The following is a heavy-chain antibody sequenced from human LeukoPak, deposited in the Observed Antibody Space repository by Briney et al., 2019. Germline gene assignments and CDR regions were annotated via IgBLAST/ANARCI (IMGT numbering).Heavy chain of an antibody. J-gene: IGHJ4*02. CDR2: ISGSGGGT. D-gene: IGHD6-6*01. CDR1: GFAFSTYA. V-gene: IGHV3-23*01. Sequence: GGPLRLSCAASGFAFSTYAMSWVRQAPGMGLEWVSAISGSGGGTYYADSVKGRYTISRDNAKNTLYLLMNDLRAEDTAVYSCAKEDSSSSRYYFEYWGQGTLVTVSS. CDR3: AKEDSSSSRYYFEY.